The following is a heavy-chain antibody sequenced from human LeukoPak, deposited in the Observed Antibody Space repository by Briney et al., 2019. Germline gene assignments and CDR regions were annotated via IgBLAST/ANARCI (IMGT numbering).Heavy chain of an antibody. D-gene: IGHD2-21*02. V-gene: IGHV4-59*03. CDR3: AAVVVSGTPYFDY. CDR2: MYYTGST. J-gene: IGHJ4*02. Sequence: KPSETLSLTCTVSGASIRSYYWTGFRQPPGKGLEWIGYMYYTGSTKYNPSLKSRVSISVDTSKNQFSLTLTSVTAADTAVYYCAAVVVSGTPYFDYWGQGTLVTVSS. CDR1: GASIRSYY.